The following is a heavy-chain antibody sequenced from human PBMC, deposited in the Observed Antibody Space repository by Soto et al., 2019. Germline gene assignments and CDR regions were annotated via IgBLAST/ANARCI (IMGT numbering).Heavy chain of an antibody. Sequence: ASVKVSCKASGYTCTVHYMHCVRQSPGQWLEGIGCINPNTGGTNYAQKFQGRVTMPRDTSISTAYMELNRLTSDDTADYYCARGPYSGSSRSLPYYDPMDIWGQGTTVTVSS. J-gene: IGHJ6*02. D-gene: IGHD1-26*01. CDR1: GYTCTVHY. V-gene: IGHV1-2*02. CDR2: INPNTGGT. CDR3: ARGPYSGSSRSLPYYDPMDI.